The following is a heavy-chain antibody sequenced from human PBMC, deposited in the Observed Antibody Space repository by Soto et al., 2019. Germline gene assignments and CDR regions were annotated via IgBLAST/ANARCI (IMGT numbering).Heavy chain of an antibody. Sequence: ALVKVSCKTSGYRNTIYGSIWVRKTKRQGLEWMGWISGYNGDTNNAQKFQDRVTMTIDRSTTTAYLELRSLTSDDTAVYYCAKNGHPPYYYYGMDVWGQGTTVTVSS. D-gene: IGHD2-8*01. J-gene: IGHJ6*02. CDR1: GYRNTIYG. CDR2: ISGYNGDT. CDR3: AKNGHPPYYYYGMDV. V-gene: IGHV1-18*01.